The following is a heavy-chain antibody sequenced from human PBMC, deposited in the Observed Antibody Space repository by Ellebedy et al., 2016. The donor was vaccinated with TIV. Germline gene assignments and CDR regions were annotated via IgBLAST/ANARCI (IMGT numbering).Heavy chain of an antibody. CDR1: GYSFTTDW. Sequence: GESLKISCKGSGYSFTTDWIAWVRQMPGKGLEWMGIIYPGDSETRYSPSFQGQVTFSADKSSSTAYLHWSSLKASDSAIYFCASSAFQYYFGMDVWGQGTTVSVSS. CDR3: ASSAFQYYFGMDV. J-gene: IGHJ6*02. CDR2: IYPGDSET. V-gene: IGHV5-51*01. D-gene: IGHD1-26*01.